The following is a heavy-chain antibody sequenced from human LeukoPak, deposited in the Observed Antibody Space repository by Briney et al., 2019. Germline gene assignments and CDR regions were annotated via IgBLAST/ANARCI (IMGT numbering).Heavy chain of an antibody. V-gene: IGHV1-8*01. J-gene: IGHJ4*02. CDR3: AYGGYSYGEFDY. CDR1: GYTFTSYD. D-gene: IGHD5-18*01. Sequence: ASVKLSCKAAGYTFTSYDINWGRQATGQGLEWMGWMNPTSGNTGYAQKFQGRVTMTRNTSISTAYMELSSLRAEDTAVYYCAYGGYSYGEFDYWGQGTLVTVSS. CDR2: MNPTSGNT.